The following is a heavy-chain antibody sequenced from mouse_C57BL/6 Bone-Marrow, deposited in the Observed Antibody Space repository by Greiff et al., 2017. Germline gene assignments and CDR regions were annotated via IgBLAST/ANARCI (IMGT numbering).Heavy chain of an antibody. D-gene: IGHD3-2*02. Sequence: VQLQQSGPELVKPGASVKIPCKASGYTFTDYYMNWVKQSHGKSLEWIGDINPNNGGTSYNQKFKGKATLTVDKSSSTAYMELRSLTSEDSAVDYCARGDSSGYGYFDVWGTGTTVTVSS. V-gene: IGHV1-26*01. CDR3: ARGDSSGYGYFDV. J-gene: IGHJ1*03. CDR1: GYTFTDYY. CDR2: INPNNGGT.